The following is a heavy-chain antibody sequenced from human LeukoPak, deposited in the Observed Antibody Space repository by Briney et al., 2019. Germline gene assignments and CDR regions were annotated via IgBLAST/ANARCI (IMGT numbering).Heavy chain of an antibody. CDR1: GFTFSSYA. D-gene: IGHD5-24*01. V-gene: IGHV3-23*01. CDR2: ISGSGGST. J-gene: IGHJ4*02. CDR3: AKDRRRWTRERVYFDY. Sequence: GGSLRLSCAASGFTFSSYAMSWVRQAPGKGLEWVSAISGSGGSTYYADPVKGRFTISRDNSKNTLYLQMNSLRAEDTAAYYCAKDRRRWTRERVYFDYWGQGTLVTVSS.